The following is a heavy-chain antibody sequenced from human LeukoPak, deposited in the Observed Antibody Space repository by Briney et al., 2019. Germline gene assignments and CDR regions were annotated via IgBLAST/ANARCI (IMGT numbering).Heavy chain of an antibody. CDR3: AKGLGKAGASNTWYFDI. J-gene: IGHJ2*01. D-gene: IGHD6-13*01. CDR1: GFTFSTYG. Sequence: PGGSLRLSCAASGFTFSTYGILWVRQAPGKGLEWAAFINYDGTEQYYADSVKGRFTISRDNSKDTLFLQMNSLRAEDTAVYYCAKGLGKAGASNTWYFDIWGRGNLVTVSS. CDR2: INYDGTEQ. V-gene: IGHV3-30*02.